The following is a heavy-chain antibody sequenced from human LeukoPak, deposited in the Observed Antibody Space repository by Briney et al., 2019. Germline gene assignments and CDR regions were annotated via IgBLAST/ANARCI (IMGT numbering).Heavy chain of an antibody. J-gene: IGHJ6*04. V-gene: IGHV1-69*13. D-gene: IGHD6-13*01. CDR1: GGTFSSYA. CDR3: ASDIAAAGENGYYHYGMDV. Sequence: ASVKVSCKASGGTFSSYAISWVRQAPGRGLEWMGGIIPIFGTANYAQKFQGRVTITADESTSTAYMELSSLRSEDTAVYYCASDIAAAGENGYYHYGMDVWGKGTTVTVSS. CDR2: IIPIFGTA.